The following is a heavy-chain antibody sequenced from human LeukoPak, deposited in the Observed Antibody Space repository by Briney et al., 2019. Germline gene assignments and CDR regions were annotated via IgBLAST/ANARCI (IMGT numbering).Heavy chain of an antibody. CDR1: GFTFSSYW. CDR2: IKQDGSEK. D-gene: IGHD3-22*01. V-gene: IGHV3-7*01. CDR3: AREGGGYALDY. J-gene: IGHJ4*02. Sequence: PGGSLRLSCAASGFTFSSYWMSWVRQAPGKGLEWVANIKQDGSEKYYVDSVKGRFTISRDNAKNSLYLQMNSQRAEDTAVYYCAREGGGYALDYWGQGTLVTVSS.